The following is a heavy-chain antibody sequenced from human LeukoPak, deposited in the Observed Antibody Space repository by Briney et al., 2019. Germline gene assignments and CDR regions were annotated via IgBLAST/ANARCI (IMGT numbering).Heavy chain of an antibody. V-gene: IGHV3-74*01. J-gene: IGHJ5*02. D-gene: IGHD2-21*02. CDR3: ARSPYCGGDCYNNWFDP. Sequence: PGGSLRLSCAASGFTFSSYWMHWVRQAPGKGLVWVSRINSDGSSTSYADSVKARFTISRDNAKNTLYLQMNSLRAEDTAVYYCARSPYCGGDCYNNWFDPWGQGTLVTVSS. CDR2: INSDGSST. CDR1: GFTFSSYW.